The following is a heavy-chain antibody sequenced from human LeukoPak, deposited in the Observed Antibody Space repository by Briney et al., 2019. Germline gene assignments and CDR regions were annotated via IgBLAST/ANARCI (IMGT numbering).Heavy chain of an antibody. J-gene: IGHJ3*01. Sequence: GGSLRLSCAASGFTVSSNYMSWVRQAPGKGLEWVSVIYSGGSTYYADSVKGRFTISRDNSKNTLYLQMNSLRAEDTAVYYCARDGYYGSGSYTVNAFDVWGQGTMVTVSS. CDR2: IYSGGST. CDR1: GFTVSSNY. D-gene: IGHD3-10*01. CDR3: ARDGYYGSGSYTVNAFDV. V-gene: IGHV3-66*01.